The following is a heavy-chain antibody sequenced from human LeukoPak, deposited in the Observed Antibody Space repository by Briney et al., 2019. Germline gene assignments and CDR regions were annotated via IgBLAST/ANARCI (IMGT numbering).Heavy chain of an antibody. V-gene: IGHV4-39*01. J-gene: IGHJ5*02. CDR3: AQSLGSGNWIGDWFDP. D-gene: IGHD1-1*01. Sequence: SETLSLTCTVSGASISSSSHSWGWIRQPPGKGLEWTGTIYYTGRTYYNPSLGSRLAISVDTSKNQFSLKLTSVTAADTAIYYCAQSLGSGNWIGDWFDPWGQGTLVTVSS. CDR2: IYYTGRT. CDR1: GASISSSSHS.